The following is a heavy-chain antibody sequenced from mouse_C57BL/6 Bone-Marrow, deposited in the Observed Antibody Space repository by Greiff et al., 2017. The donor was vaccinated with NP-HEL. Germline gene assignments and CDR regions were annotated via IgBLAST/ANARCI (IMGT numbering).Heavy chain of an antibody. Sequence: EVKVEESGGGLVQPKGSLKLSCAASGFSFNTYAMNWVRQAPGKGLEWVARIRSKSNNYATYYADSVKDRFTISRDDSESMLYLQMNNLKTEDTAMYYCVRNYYDFPWFAYWGQGTLVTVSA. V-gene: IGHV10-1*01. D-gene: IGHD2-4*01. CDR1: GFSFNTYA. J-gene: IGHJ3*01. CDR2: IRSKSNNYAT. CDR3: VRNYYDFPWFAY.